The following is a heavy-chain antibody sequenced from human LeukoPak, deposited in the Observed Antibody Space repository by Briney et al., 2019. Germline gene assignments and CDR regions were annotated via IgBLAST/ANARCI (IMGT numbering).Heavy chain of an antibody. V-gene: IGHV1-2*02. Sequence: ASVKVSCKASGYTFTGYYMHWVRQAPGQGLEWMGWINPNSGGTNYARKFQGRVTMTRDTSISTAYMELSRLRSDDTAVYYCARDLGYSYGSPINWFDPWGQGTLVTVSS. J-gene: IGHJ5*02. CDR1: GYTFTGYY. CDR2: INPNSGGT. CDR3: ARDLGYSYGSPINWFDP. D-gene: IGHD5-18*01.